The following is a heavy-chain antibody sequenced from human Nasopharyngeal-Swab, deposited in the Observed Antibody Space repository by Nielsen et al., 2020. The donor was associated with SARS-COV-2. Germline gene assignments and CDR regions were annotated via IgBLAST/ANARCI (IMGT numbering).Heavy chain of an antibody. V-gene: IGHV1-69*04. CDR3: ARAAILFGMDV. CDR2: IIPILGIA. D-gene: IGHD3-3*01. Sequence: VRQAPGKGLEWMGRIIPILGIANYAQKFQGRVTITADKSTSTAYMELSSLRSEDTAVYYCARAAILFGMDVWGQGTTVTVSS. J-gene: IGHJ6*02.